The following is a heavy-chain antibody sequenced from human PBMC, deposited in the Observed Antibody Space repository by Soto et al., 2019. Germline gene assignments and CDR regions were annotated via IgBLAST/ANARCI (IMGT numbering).Heavy chain of an antibody. CDR3: ARVPQWVLRYHAWFFDY. CDR2: ISGSGDIT. V-gene: IGHV3-23*01. Sequence: EVQLLESGGGLVQPGGSLRLSCAVSGFSFSNSAMTWVRQAPGKGLEWVSGISGSGDITYNTASVKGRFAISRDTSKNVFYLQMRSLRAEDTAVYYCARVPQWVLRYHAWFFDYWGQGTLVTVSS. D-gene: IGHD3-9*01. CDR1: GFSFSNSA. J-gene: IGHJ4*02.